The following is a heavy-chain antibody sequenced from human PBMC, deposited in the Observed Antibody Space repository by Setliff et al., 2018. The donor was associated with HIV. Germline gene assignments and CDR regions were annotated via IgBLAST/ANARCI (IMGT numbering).Heavy chain of an antibody. J-gene: IGHJ3*01. V-gene: IGHV4-61*03. D-gene: IGHD1-26*01. CDR2: ISYSEYT. CDR3: ARDHNSGTLHAFDL. CDR1: GDSISSSIYY. Sequence: SETLSLTCTVSGDSISSSIYYWGWVRQPPGEGLEWIGHISYSEYTNYNPSLKSRVTISLDTSKKHFSLDLYSVTAADTAVYYCARDHNSGTLHAFDLWGQGTKVTVSS.